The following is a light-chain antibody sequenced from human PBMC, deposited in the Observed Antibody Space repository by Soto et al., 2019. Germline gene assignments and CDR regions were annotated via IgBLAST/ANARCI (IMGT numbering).Light chain of an antibody. CDR2: RPS. CDR3: QHYNSYPPWT. J-gene: IGKJ1*01. Sequence: DIQMTQSPSTLSASVGDRVTITCRASQSINSWLAWYQQEPGKAPKLLIYRPSTLQSGVPSRLSGSGSGTKFTLTIISLQPDDCATYYCQHYNSYPPWTFGQGTQVEIK. V-gene: IGKV1-5*03. CDR1: QSINSW.